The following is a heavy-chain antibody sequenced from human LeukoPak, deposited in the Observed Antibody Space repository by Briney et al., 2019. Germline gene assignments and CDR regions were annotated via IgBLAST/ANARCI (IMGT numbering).Heavy chain of an antibody. J-gene: IGHJ4*02. CDR1: GYTFTGYY. Sequence: GASVKVSFKASGYTFTGYYMHWVRQAPGQGLEWMGWINPNSGGTNYAQKFQGRVTMTRDTSISTAYMELSRLRSDDTAVYYCARGHSDYYDYSLFDYWGQGTLVTVSS. CDR2: INPNSGGT. CDR3: ARGHSDYYDYSLFDY. D-gene: IGHD3-22*01. V-gene: IGHV1-2*02.